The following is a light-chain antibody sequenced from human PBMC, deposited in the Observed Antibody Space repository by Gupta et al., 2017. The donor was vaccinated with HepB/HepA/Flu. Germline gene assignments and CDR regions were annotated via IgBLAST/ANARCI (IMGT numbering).Light chain of an antibody. CDR2: GAS. J-gene: IGKJ5*01. CDR1: QSVSSSY. V-gene: IGKV3-20*01. CDR3: LQDGSSPRLT. Sequence: EIVLTQSPGTLSLSPGERATLSCRASQSVSSSYLAWYQQKPGQAPRLLIYGASSRDTGIPDRFSGSGSGPDFTLTISIREPEDFAVYYCLQDGSSPRLTFGQGTRLEIK.